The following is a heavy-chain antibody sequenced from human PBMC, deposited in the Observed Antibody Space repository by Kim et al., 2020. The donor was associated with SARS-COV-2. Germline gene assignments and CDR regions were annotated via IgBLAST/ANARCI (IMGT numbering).Heavy chain of an antibody. CDR2: LNPNSGGT. V-gene: IGHV1-2*06. CDR1: GYTFTGYY. Sequence: ASVKVSCKASGYTFTGYYMHWVRQAPGQGLEWMGRLNPNSGGTNYAQKFQGSVTMTRDTSISTAYMELSRLRSDDTAVYYCARVTGSRGAFDIWGQGTMVTVSS. CDR3: ARVTGSRGAFDI. J-gene: IGHJ3*02. D-gene: IGHD1-20*01.